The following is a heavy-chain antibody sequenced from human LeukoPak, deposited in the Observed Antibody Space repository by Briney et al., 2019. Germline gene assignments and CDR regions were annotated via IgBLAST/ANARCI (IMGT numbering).Heavy chain of an antibody. V-gene: IGHV3-48*03. CDR2: ISSSGSTI. J-gene: IGHJ4*02. D-gene: IGHD5-18*01. Sequence: PGGSLRLSCAASGFTFSSYEMNWVRQAPGKGLDWVSYISSSGSTIYYADSVKGRFTISRDNAKNSLYLQMNSLRAEDTAVYYCARSWAMVTYFDYWGQGTLVTVSS. CDR3: ARSWAMVTYFDY. CDR1: GFTFSSYE.